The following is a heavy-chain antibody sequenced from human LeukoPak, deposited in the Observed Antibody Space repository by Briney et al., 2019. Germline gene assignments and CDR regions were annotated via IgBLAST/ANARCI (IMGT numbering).Heavy chain of an antibody. D-gene: IGHD6-19*01. CDR2: IIPNSGGT. J-gene: IGHJ4*02. V-gene: IGHV1-2*06. Sequence: GASVKVSCKASGYTFTGYYMHWVRQAPGQGLEWMGRIIPNSGGTNYAQKFQGRVTMTRDTSLNTAYMELNGLRSDDTAVYYCARGRTGSGWYFDYWGQGTLVAVSS. CDR3: ARGRTGSGWYFDY. CDR1: GYTFTGYY.